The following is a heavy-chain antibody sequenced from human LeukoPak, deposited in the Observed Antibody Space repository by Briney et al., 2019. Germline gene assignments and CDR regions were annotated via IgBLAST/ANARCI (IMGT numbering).Heavy chain of an antibody. CDR2: ISAYNGNT. V-gene: IGHV1-18*04. Sequence: ASVKVSCKASGYTFTSYGISWVRQAPGQGLEWMGWISAYNGNTNYAQKLQGRVTMTTDTSTSTAYMELRSPRSDDTAVYYCARGPEGFDWLPRVDPWGQGTLATVSS. J-gene: IGHJ5*02. CDR1: GYTFTSYG. D-gene: IGHD3-9*01. CDR3: ARGPEGFDWLPRVDP.